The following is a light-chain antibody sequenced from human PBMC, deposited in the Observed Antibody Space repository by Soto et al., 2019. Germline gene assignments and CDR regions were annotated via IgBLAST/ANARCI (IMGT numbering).Light chain of an antibody. CDR3: CSYASSSTYA. CDR1: SSDVGSYNL. V-gene: IGLV2-23*01. Sequence: QSVLTQPASVSGSPGQSITISCTGTSSDVGSYNLVSWYQQHPGKAPKLMIYEGSKRPSGVSNRFSGSKSGNTASLTISGLQAEDDADYYCCSYASSSTYAVGTGTKV. CDR2: EGS. J-gene: IGLJ1*01.